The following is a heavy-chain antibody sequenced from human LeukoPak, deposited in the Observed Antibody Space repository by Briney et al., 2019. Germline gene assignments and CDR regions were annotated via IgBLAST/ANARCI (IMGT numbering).Heavy chain of an antibody. J-gene: IGHJ4*02. V-gene: IGHV4-30-4*01. Sequence: PSQTLSLTCSVSGGSINSDDYYWNWIRQPPGKGLEWIGYIYYSGSTYYNPSLKSRVTISVDTSKNQFSLKLSSVTVADTAVYHCARHGGDYGGDSGTYYFDFWGQGTLVTVSS. CDR2: IYYSGST. D-gene: IGHD4-23*01. CDR3: ARHGGDYGGDSGTYYFDF. CDR1: GGSINSDDYY.